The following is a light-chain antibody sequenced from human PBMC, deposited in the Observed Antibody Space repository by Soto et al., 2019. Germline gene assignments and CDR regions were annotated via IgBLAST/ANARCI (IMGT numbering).Light chain of an antibody. V-gene: IGLV2-14*03. CDR2: GVS. CDR3: SSFPGTTTLDV. Sequence: QSALTQPASVSGSPGQSITISCTGTSSDVGAYKYVSWYQQHPGKVPKLIIYGVSNRPSGVSNRFSGSKSGNTAFLTISGLQPEDEADYYCSSFPGTTTLDVFGTGTKLTVL. J-gene: IGLJ1*01. CDR1: SSDVGAYKY.